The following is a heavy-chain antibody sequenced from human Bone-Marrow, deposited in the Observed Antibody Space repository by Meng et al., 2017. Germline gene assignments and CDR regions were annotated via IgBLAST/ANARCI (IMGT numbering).Heavy chain of an antibody. Sequence: GESLKISCAASGFTFSSYAMSWVRQAPGKGLEWVSAISGSGGSTYYADSVKGRFTISRDNSKNTLYLQMNSLRAEDTAVYYCAKDLRLYYYDSSGYYRRGEYYSDYWGQGTLVTVSS. V-gene: IGHV3-23*01. CDR3: AKDLRLYYYDSSGYYRRGEYYSDY. J-gene: IGHJ4*02. D-gene: IGHD3-22*01. CDR1: GFTFSSYA. CDR2: ISGSGGST.